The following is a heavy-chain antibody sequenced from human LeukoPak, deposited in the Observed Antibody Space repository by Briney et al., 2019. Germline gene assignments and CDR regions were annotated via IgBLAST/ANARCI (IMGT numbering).Heavy chain of an antibody. CDR1: GYTFTGYY. CDR2: INPNSGGT. CDR3: ARGPRSFLEWLPWAY. D-gene: IGHD3-3*01. Sequence: GASVTVSCKASGYTFTGYYMHWVRQAPGQGLEWMGWINPNSGGTNYAQKFQGRVTMTWDTSISTAYMELSRLRSDDTAVYYCARGPRSFLEWLPWAYWGQGTLVTVSS. V-gene: IGHV1-2*02. J-gene: IGHJ4*02.